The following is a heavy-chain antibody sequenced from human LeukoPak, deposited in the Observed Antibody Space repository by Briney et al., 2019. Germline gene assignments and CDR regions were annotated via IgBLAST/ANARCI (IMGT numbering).Heavy chain of an antibody. CDR2: ISYDGSNK. Sequence: GRSLRLSCAASGFTFSSYAMHWVRQAPGKGLEWVAVISYDGSNKYYADSVKGRFTISRDNSKNTLYLQMNSLRAEDTAVHYCARELSSGYDILTGYPDTPYGMDVWGKGTTVTVSS. D-gene: IGHD3-9*01. CDR3: ARELSSGYDILTGYPDTPYGMDV. J-gene: IGHJ6*04. V-gene: IGHV3-30*04. CDR1: GFTFSSYA.